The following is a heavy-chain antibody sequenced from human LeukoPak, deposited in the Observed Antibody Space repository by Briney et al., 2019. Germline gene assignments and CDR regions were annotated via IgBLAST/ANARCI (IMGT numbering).Heavy chain of an antibody. CDR2: IYYSGST. Sequence: SETLSLTCTASGGSISSYYWSWIRQPPGKGLEWIGYIYYSGSTNYNPSLKSRVTISVDTSKNQFSLKLSSVTAADTAVYYCARAGGTTWFTQTYYFDYWGQGTLVTVSS. J-gene: IGHJ4*02. CDR1: GGSISSYY. CDR3: ARAGGTTWFTQTYYFDY. V-gene: IGHV4-59*01. D-gene: IGHD3-10*01.